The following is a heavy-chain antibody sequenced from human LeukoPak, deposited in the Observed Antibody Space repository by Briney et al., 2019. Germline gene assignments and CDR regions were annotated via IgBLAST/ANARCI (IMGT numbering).Heavy chain of an antibody. D-gene: IGHD6-6*01. CDR2: ISYDGGHK. CDR1: GFTFSTYA. V-gene: IGHV3-30*04. J-gene: IGHJ6*03. CDR3: ARDTSIVDPAGYMDV. Sequence: GGSLRLSCTASGFTFSTYAIHWVRQAPGKGLEWVSVISYDGGHKEYADSVKGRFTISRDNSKNTLYLQLNSLRSEDTAVYSCARDTSIVDPAGYMDVWGKGTTVTVSS.